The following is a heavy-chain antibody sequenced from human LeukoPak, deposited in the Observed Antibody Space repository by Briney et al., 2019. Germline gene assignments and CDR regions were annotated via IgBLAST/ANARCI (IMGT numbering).Heavy chain of an antibody. Sequence: ASVKVSCKASGYTFTSYGISWVRQAPGQGLEWMGWISAYNGNTNYAQKLQGRVTMTTDTSTSTAYMELRSLRSDDTAVYYCARVSSSIAARYYYCYYMDVRGKGTTVTISS. V-gene: IGHV1-18*01. D-gene: IGHD6-6*01. CDR2: ISAYNGNT. CDR3: ARVSSSIAARYYYCYYMDV. J-gene: IGHJ6*03. CDR1: GYTFTSYG.